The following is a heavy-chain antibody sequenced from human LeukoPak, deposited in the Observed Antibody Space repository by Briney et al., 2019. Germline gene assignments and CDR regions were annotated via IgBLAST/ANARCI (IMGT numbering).Heavy chain of an antibody. Sequence: QPGGSLRLSCAASGFSFSSYAKSWVRQAPGEGLEWVSAISGSGSSTYYADSVKGRFTISRDNSNDTLYLQMNSLRAEDMAVYYCAKDVRGYTQPIVYWGEGTLVAVSS. CDR1: GFSFSSYA. CDR2: ISGSGSST. J-gene: IGHJ4*02. CDR3: AKDVRGYTQPIVY. D-gene: IGHD5-18*01. V-gene: IGHV3-23*01.